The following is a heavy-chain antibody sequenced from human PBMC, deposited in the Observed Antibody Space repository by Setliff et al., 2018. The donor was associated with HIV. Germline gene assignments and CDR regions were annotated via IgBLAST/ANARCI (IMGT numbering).Heavy chain of an antibody. CDR1: GFTFTNYW. V-gene: IGHV3-74*01. Sequence: GGSLRLSCAASGFTFTNYWMHWFHQAPGMGLVWVSRINSDGRSTNYADSVKGRCTMSRDNAKNTLHLQMNSLRAEDTALYYCARGDQTGYYTTYYYYMDLWGKGTTVTVSS. CDR3: ARGDQTGYYTTYYYYMDL. D-gene: IGHD3-9*01. J-gene: IGHJ6*03. CDR2: INSDGRST.